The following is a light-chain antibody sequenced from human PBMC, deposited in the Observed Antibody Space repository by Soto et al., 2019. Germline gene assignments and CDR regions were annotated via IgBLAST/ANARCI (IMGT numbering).Light chain of an antibody. CDR3: SSYAVSNKPVI. CDR2: EVS. V-gene: IGLV2-8*01. CDR1: SSDVGGYNY. Sequence: QSALTQPPSASGSPGQSVTISCTGTSSDVGGYNYVSWYQQHPGKAPKFLIFEVSRRPSGVPDRFSGSKSGNTASLTVSGLQADDEADYYCSSYAVSNKPVIFGGGTKLTVL. J-gene: IGLJ2*01.